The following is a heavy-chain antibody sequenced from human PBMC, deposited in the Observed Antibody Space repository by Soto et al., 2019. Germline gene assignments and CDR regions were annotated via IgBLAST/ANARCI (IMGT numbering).Heavy chain of an antibody. CDR3: ASVRGWELLREAFDI. Sequence: QVQLVESGGGVVQPGRSLRLSCAASGFTFSSYAMHWVRQAPGKGLEWVAVISYDGSNKYYADSVKGRFTISRDNSKNTLYLQMNSLRAEDTAVYYCASVRGWELLREAFDIWGQGTMVTGSS. CDR2: ISYDGSNK. D-gene: IGHD1-26*01. J-gene: IGHJ3*02. V-gene: IGHV3-30-3*01. CDR1: GFTFSSYA.